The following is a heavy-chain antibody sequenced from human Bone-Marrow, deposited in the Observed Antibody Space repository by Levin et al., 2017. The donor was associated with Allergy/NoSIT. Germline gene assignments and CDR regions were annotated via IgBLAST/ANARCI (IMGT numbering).Heavy chain of an antibody. CDR2: INHSGST. Sequence: SCAVYGGSFSGYYWSWIRQPPGKGLEWIGEINHSGSTNYNPSLKSRVTISVDTSKNQFSLKLSSVTAADTAVYYCARSGYSSGWSIFPNGIFDYWGQGTLVTVSS. CDR3: ARSGYSSGWSIFPNGIFDY. V-gene: IGHV4-34*01. D-gene: IGHD6-19*01. CDR1: GGSFSGYY. J-gene: IGHJ4*02.